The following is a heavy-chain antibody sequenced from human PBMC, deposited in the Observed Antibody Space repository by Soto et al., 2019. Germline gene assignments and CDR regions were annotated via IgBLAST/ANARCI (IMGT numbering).Heavy chain of an antibody. Sequence: QVQLQQWGAGLLKPSETLSLTCAVYGGSFSGYYWSWIRQPPGKGLEWIGEVNHSGSTNYNPSPKSRVTISVDTSKNQFSLKLSSVTAAATAVYYCASLRRYYGARQWGQGTLVTVSS. CDR3: ASLRRYYGARQ. CDR1: GGSFSGYY. D-gene: IGHD4-17*01. CDR2: VNHSGST. V-gene: IGHV4-34*01. J-gene: IGHJ4*02.